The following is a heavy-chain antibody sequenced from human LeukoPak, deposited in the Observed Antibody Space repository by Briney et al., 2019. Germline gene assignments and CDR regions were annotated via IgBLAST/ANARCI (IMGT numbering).Heavy chain of an antibody. Sequence: GGSLRLSCAASRFTFGSHGMHWVRQAPGKGLEWVAVIWFDGTNKYYGDSVKGRFTVSRDNSKNTLYLQLNSLRAEDTAVYYCARDRAAAGGDSFDFWGQGTLVTVSS. D-gene: IGHD6-13*01. CDR1: RFTFGSHG. CDR2: IWFDGTNK. J-gene: IGHJ4*02. V-gene: IGHV3-33*01. CDR3: ARDRAAAGGDSFDF.